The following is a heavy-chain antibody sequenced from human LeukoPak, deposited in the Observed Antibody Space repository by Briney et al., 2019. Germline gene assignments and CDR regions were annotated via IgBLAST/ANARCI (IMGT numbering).Heavy chain of an antibody. CDR1: GGSISSSSYY. D-gene: IGHD3-10*01. Sequence: PSETLSLTCTVSGGSISSSSYYWGWIRQPPGRGLEWIGSIYYSGSTYYNPSLKSRVTISVDTSKNQFSLKLSSVTAADTAVYYCARHYYYGSGTYYWGQGTLVTVSS. CDR3: ARHYYYGSGTYY. J-gene: IGHJ4*02. CDR2: IYYSGST. V-gene: IGHV4-39*01.